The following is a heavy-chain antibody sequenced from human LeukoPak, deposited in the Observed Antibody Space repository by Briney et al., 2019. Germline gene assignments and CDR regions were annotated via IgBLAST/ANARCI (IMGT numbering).Heavy chain of an antibody. CDR3: ARVPGGWFGELLFDY. CDR2: IYYSGST. Sequence: LSETPSLTFTVSGGSISSYYWTWIRQPPGKGREWFGYIYYSGSTNYNPSLKSRVTISVDTTKNQFSLKLSSVTAADTAVYYCARVPGGWFGELLFDYWGQGTLVTVSS. V-gene: IGHV4-59*01. CDR1: GGSISSYY. D-gene: IGHD3-10*01. J-gene: IGHJ4*02.